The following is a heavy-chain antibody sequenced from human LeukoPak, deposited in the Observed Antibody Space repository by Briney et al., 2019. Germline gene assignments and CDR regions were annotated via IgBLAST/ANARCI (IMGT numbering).Heavy chain of an antibody. CDR1: GFTFSSYA. V-gene: IGHV3-23*01. CDR2: ISGSGGST. Sequence: LSGGSLRLSCAASGFTFSSYAMSWVRQAPGKGLEWVSAISGSGGSTYYADSVKGRFTISRDNSKNTLYLQMNSLRAEDTAVYYCAKDKAVSGSPHYWGQGTLVTVSS. J-gene: IGHJ4*02. D-gene: IGHD3-3*01. CDR3: AKDKAVSGSPHY.